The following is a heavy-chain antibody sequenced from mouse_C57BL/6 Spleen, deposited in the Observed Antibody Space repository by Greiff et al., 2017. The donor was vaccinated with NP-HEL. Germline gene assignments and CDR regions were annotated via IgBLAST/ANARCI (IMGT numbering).Heavy chain of an antibody. CDR3: ARCDYYGSSYGYFDV. D-gene: IGHD1-1*01. CDR1: GYTFTSYW. V-gene: IGHV1-64*01. CDR2: IHPNSGST. Sequence: QVQLQQPGAELVKPGASVKLSCKASGYTFTSYWMHWVKQRPGQGLEWIGMIHPNSGSTNYNEKFKSKATLTVDKSSSTAYMQLSSLTSEDSAVSYCARCDYYGSSYGYFDVWGTGTTVTVSS. J-gene: IGHJ1*03.